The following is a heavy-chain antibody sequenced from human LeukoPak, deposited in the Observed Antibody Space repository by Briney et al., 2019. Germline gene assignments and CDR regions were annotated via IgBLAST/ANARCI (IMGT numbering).Heavy chain of an antibody. CDR3: AILPNPNWFDP. Sequence: GGSLRLSCKGSGYSFTSYWIGWVRQMPGKGLEWMGIIYPGDSDTRYSPSFQGQVTISADKSISTAYPQWSSLKASDTAMYYCAILPNPNWFDPWGQGTLVTVSS. CDR1: GYSFTSYW. J-gene: IGHJ5*02. D-gene: IGHD2-15*01. V-gene: IGHV5-51*01. CDR2: IYPGDSDT.